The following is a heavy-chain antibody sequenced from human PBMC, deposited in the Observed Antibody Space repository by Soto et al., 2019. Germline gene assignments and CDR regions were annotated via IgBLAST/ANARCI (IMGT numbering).Heavy chain of an antibody. CDR2: ISGNGGTT. CDR1: GVAFSFYS. CDR3: AKDRGGFTSGWEFFDF. V-gene: IGHV3-23*01. Sequence: EAVLLESGGGLVQPGGSLRLSCEVSGVAFSFYSMSWVRQAPGKGLEWVASISGNGGTTYYAASGKGRFTFSRDNSKNTVYLQMNSLRGEDTAVYYCAKDRGGFTSGWEFFDFWGQGTLVTVSS. J-gene: IGHJ4*02. D-gene: IGHD6-19*01.